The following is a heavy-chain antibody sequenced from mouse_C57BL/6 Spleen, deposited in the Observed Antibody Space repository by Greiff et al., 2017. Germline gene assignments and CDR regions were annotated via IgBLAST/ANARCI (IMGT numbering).Heavy chain of an antibody. CDR2: IYPGSGNT. CDR3: ARYPAQAYYCDY. D-gene: IGHD3-2*02. CDR1: GYSFTSYY. Sequence: QVQLQQSGPELVKPGASVKISCKASGYSFTSYYIHWVKQRPGQGLEWIGWIYPGSGNTKYNEKFKGKATLTADTSSSTAYMQLSSLTSADSAVYYCARYPAQAYYCDYWGQGTTLTVSS. V-gene: IGHV1-66*01. J-gene: IGHJ2*01.